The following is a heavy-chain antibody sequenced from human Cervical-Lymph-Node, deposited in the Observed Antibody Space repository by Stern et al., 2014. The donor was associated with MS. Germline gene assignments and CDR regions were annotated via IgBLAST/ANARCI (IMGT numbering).Heavy chain of an antibody. Sequence: VQLVQSGAEVKTPGASVKVSCTASGYTFTDYAISWVRQAPGQGLEWMAWISAYNGDTNFAQEVQGRVSLTTDTATSTAYMELRSLRSDDTAVYYCAVLSVDADFDYWGQGTLVTVSS. V-gene: IGHV1-18*01. CDR1: GYTFTDYA. CDR2: ISAYNGDT. CDR3: AVLSVDADFDY. J-gene: IGHJ4*02. D-gene: IGHD5-18*01.